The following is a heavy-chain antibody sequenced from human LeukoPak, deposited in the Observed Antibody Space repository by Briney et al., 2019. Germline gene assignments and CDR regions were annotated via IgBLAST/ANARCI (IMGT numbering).Heavy chain of an antibody. CDR1: GGTFSSYA. CDR3: ARDKSQIVVVVAANRFYGMDV. D-gene: IGHD2-15*01. CDR2: IIPILGIA. J-gene: IGHJ6*02. V-gene: IGHV1-69*04. Sequence: SVKVSCKASGGTFSSYAISWVRQAPGQGLEWMGRIIPILGIANYAQKFQGRVTITADKSTSTAYMELSSLRSEDTAVYYCARDKSQIVVVVAANRFYGMDVWGQGTTVTVSS.